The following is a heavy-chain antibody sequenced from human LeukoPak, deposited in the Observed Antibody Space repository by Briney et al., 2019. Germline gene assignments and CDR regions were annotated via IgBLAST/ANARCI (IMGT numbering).Heavy chain of an antibody. D-gene: IGHD3-10*01. Sequence: SETLSLTCTVSGVSISSYYWSWIRQPPGKGLEWIGYIYYSGSTNYNPSLKSRVTISVDTSKNQYSLKLSSVTAADTAVYYCARTNYYGSGNYRHFDYWGQGTLVTVSS. CDR1: GVSISSYY. CDR3: ARTNYYGSGNYRHFDY. J-gene: IGHJ4*02. CDR2: IYYSGST. V-gene: IGHV4-59*01.